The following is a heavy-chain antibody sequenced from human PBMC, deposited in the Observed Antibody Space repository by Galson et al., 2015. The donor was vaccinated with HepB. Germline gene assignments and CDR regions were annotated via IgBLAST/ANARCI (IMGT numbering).Heavy chain of an antibody. Sequence: SLRLSCAASEFTFGEFAFGGAWMSWVRQAPGMGLEWVGRVKSRTDGGTTAYAAPVKGRFTISRDDAKNTMYLQMNSLKTEDTAVYYCTTAQYTSDWDYWGQGTLVTVSS. D-gene: IGHD6-25*01. V-gene: IGHV3-15*01. CDR1: EFTFGEFAFGGAW. J-gene: IGHJ4*02. CDR2: VKSRTDGGTT. CDR3: TTAQYTSDWDY.